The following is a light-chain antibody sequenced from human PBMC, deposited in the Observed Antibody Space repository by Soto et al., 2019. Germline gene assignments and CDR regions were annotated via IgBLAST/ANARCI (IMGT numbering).Light chain of an antibody. J-gene: IGLJ1*01. CDR1: ISDFVVYNY. V-gene: IGLV2-14*01. Sequence: QSVLTQTASVSGSPGQSITISCTGTISDFVVYNYVSWYQQHPGKAPKLMSYGVSNRPSGVSNRFSGSKSGNTASLTISGLQADDEADYYCSSHTISSALQVFGTGTKVTVL. CDR2: GVS. CDR3: SSHTISSALQV.